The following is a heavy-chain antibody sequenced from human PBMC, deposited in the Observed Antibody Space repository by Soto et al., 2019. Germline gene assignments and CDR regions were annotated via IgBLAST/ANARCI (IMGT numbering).Heavy chain of an antibody. Sequence: GASVKVSCKASGFTFTSSAVQWARQARGQRLEWIGWIVVGSGNTNYAQKFQERVTITRDMSTSTAHMELSSLRSEDTAVYYCAALSYYYDSSGNLDYWGQGTMVTVYS. CDR2: IVVGSGNT. V-gene: IGHV1-58*01. D-gene: IGHD3-22*01. J-gene: IGHJ4*02. CDR3: AALSYYYDSSGNLDY. CDR1: GFTFTSSA.